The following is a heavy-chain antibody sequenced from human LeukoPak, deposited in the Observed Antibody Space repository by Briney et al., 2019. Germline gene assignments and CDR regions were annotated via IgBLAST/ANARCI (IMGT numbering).Heavy chain of an antibody. CDR3: ARVSSSWSVFDY. J-gene: IGHJ4*02. CDR2: INHSGST. V-gene: IGHV4-34*01. Sequence: PSETLSLTCAVYGGSFSGYYWSWIRQPPGKGLEWIGEINHSGSTNYNPSLKSRVTISEDTSKNQFSLKLSSVTAADTAVYYCARVSSSWSVFDYWGQGTLVTVSS. D-gene: IGHD6-13*01. CDR1: GGSFSGYY.